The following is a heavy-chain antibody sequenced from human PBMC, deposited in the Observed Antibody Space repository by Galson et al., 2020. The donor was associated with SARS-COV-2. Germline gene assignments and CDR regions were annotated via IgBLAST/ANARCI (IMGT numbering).Heavy chain of an antibody. J-gene: IGHJ6*02. D-gene: IGHD3-10*01. Sequence: SETLSLTCTVSGGSISSGGYYWSWIRQHPGKGLEWIGYIYYSGSTYYNPSLKSRVTISVDTSKNQFSLKLSSVTAADTAVYYCARAYYYGSGSYYNYYYYYGMDVWGQGTTVTVSS. CDR2: IYYSGST. CDR3: ARAYYYGSGSYYNYYYYYGMDV. CDR1: GGSISSGGYY. V-gene: IGHV4-31*03.